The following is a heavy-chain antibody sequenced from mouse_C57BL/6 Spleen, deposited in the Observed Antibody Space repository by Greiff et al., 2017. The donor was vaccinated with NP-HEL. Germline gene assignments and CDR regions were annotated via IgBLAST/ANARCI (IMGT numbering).Heavy chain of an antibody. J-gene: IGHJ3*01. Sequence: QVQLQQPGAELVKPGASVKLSCKASGYTFTSYWMQWVKQRPGQGLEWIGEIDPSDSYTNYNQKFKGKATLTVDTSSSTAYMQLSSLTSEDSAVYYCARRSHYSKKAWFAYWGQGTLVTVSA. V-gene: IGHV1-50*01. CDR2: IDPSDSYT. CDR3: ARRSHYSKKAWFAY. CDR1: GYTFTSYW. D-gene: IGHD2-5*01.